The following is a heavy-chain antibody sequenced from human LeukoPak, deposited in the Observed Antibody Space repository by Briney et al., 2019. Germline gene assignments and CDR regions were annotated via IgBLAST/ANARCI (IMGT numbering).Heavy chain of an antibody. CDR1: GFTFSSYK. CDR2: ISSNGGST. CDR3: VKVGAYNWNDGPFDY. Sequence: GGSLRLSCAASGFTFSSYKMNWVRQAPGKGLEYVSAISSNGGSTYYADSVKGRFTISRDNSKDTLYLQMSSLRAEDTAVYYCVKVGAYNWNDGPFDYWGQGTLVTVSS. J-gene: IGHJ4*02. V-gene: IGHV3-64D*09. D-gene: IGHD1-1*01.